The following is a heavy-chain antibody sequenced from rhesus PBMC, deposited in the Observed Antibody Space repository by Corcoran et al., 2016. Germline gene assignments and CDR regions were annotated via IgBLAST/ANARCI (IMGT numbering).Heavy chain of an antibody. CDR3: ARHGLTGGFDY. CDR1: GYSLSNGYY. J-gene: IGHJ4*01. D-gene: IGHD7-45*01. CDR2: ISGSSGSI. Sequence: QVQLQESGPGLVKPSETLSLTCAVSGYSLSNGYYWGWIRPPPGKGLEYIGYISGSSGSIYYNPSLKSRVTISKDMSKNQFSLKLTSVTAADTAVYYCARHGLTGGFDYWGQGVLVTVSS. V-gene: IGHV4-99*01.